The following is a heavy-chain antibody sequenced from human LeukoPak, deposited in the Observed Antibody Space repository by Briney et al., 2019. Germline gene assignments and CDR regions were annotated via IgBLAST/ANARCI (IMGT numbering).Heavy chain of an antibody. CDR3: ARNLRWHDAFDI. V-gene: IGHV4-61*01. CDR2: IYYSGST. Sequence: SETLSLTCSVSGGSVSSGSYYWNWIRQPPGKGLEWIGYIYYSGSTNYNPSLKSRVTISIDTSKNQFSLKLSSVTAADTAVYYCARNLRWHDAFDIWGQGTMVTVSS. CDR1: GGSVSSGSYY. J-gene: IGHJ3*02. D-gene: IGHD4-23*01.